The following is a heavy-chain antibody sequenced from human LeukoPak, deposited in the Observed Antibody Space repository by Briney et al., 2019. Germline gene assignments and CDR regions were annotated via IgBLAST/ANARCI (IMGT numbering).Heavy chain of an antibody. J-gene: IGHJ4*02. Sequence: GGSLRLSCAASGFTLSSYAMSWVRQGPGKGLEWVSAISVSGNTYHADSVKGRFTISRDNSKNTLYLQMGSLRADDMAVYYCARRPYSGTYYVDYWGQGTLVTVSS. CDR2: ISVSGNT. V-gene: IGHV3-23*01. CDR3: ARRPYSGTYYVDY. CDR1: GFTLSSYA. D-gene: IGHD1-26*01.